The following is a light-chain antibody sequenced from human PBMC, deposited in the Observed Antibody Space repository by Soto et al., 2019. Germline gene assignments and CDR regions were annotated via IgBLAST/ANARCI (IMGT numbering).Light chain of an antibody. CDR1: QRVSSSY. CDR2: GAS. Sequence: EVVLTQAPGTLYLSTGERATLSCRASQRVSSSYLAWYQQKPGQAPRLLIYGASSRATGIPDRVSGSGSGTDFTLTISRLEPEDFAVYYCQHYGSSPWTFDQRTKVEI. J-gene: IGKJ1*01. V-gene: IGKV3-20*01. CDR3: QHYGSSPWT.